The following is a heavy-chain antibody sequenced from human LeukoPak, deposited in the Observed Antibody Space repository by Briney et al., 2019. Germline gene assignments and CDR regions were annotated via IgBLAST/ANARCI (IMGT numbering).Heavy chain of an antibody. J-gene: IGHJ5*02. CDR2: IYYSGST. CDR1: GGSISSYY. Sequence: TETLSLTCTVSGGSISSYYWNWIRQPPGKGLEWIGYIYYSGSTNYSPSLKSRVTISVDTSKNQFSLKLSSVTAADTAVYYCARQIVVVPAALYWFDPWGQGTLVT. V-gene: IGHV4-59*08. CDR3: ARQIVVVPAALYWFDP. D-gene: IGHD2-15*01.